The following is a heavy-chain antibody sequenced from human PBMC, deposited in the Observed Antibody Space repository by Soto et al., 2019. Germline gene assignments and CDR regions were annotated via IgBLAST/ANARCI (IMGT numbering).Heavy chain of an antibody. D-gene: IGHD3-10*01. Sequence: EVQLMESGGGLVQPGGSLRLSCAASGFTFSSYNMNWVRQAPGKGLEWVSYISSSSTTIYYADSVRGRFTISRDNAKKPLYLQMNSLRAEDTAVYYCARALVFPGWFDPWVQGTLVTVSS. CDR2: ISSSSTTI. CDR1: GFTFSSYN. V-gene: IGHV3-48*01. CDR3: ARALVFPGWFDP. J-gene: IGHJ5*02.